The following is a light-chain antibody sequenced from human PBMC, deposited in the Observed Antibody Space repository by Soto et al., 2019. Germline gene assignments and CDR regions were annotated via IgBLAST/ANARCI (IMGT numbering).Light chain of an antibody. Sequence: QSALTQPASVSGSPGQSITIACTGTSSDIGGYNFVSWYQQHPGKAPKLLIYDVGNRPSGVSNRFSGSKSGNTASLTISGRQAEDEAHYYCNSYRTVSTYVFGTGTKLTV. J-gene: IGLJ1*01. CDR1: SSDIGGYNF. CDR3: NSYRTVSTYV. V-gene: IGLV2-14*01. CDR2: DVG.